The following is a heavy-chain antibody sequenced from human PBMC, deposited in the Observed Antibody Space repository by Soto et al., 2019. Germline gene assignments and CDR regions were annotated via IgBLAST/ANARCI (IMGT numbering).Heavy chain of an antibody. CDR1: GFTFSNYG. CDR2: LRDDANDA. CDR3: GRSYSSNSNCFDP. J-gene: IGHJ5*02. D-gene: IGHD6-19*01. V-gene: IGHV3-30*02. Sequence: GGSLRLSCAASGFTFSNYGMHWVRQAPGKGLEWVAVLRDDANDAYYADSVKGRFTISRDNSKNTLYLQMRSLRPEDTAVYYCGRSYSSNSNCFDPWGQGTLVTVSS.